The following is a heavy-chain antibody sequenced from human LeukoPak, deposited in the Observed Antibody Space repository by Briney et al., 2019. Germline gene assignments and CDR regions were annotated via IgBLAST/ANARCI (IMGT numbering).Heavy chain of an antibody. CDR2: ISYDGSNK. V-gene: IGHV3-30-3*01. CDR1: GFTFSSYA. D-gene: IGHD2-21*02. J-gene: IGHJ4*02. Sequence: GGSLRLSCVASGFTFSSYAMHWVRQAPGKGLEWVAVISYDGSNKYYADSVKGRFTISRDNSKNTLYLQMNSLRAEDTAVYYCASPVVVTTSPDYWGQGTLVTVSS. CDR3: ASPVVVTTSPDY.